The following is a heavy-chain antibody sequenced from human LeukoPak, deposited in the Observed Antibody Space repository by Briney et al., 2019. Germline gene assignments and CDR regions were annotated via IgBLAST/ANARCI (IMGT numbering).Heavy chain of an antibody. J-gene: IGHJ3*02. Sequence: KPSETLSLTCAVYGGSFSGYYWSWIRQPPGKGLEWIGEINHSGSTNYNPSLKSRVTISVDTSKNQFSLKLSSVTAADTAVYYCARGAAAGTGAFDIWGQGTMVTVSS. CDR3: ARGAAAGTGAFDI. CDR1: GGSFSGYY. CDR2: INHSGST. D-gene: IGHD6-13*01. V-gene: IGHV4-34*01.